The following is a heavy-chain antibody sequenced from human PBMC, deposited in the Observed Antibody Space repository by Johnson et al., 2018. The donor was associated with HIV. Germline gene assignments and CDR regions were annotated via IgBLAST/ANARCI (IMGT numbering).Heavy chain of an antibody. J-gene: IGHJ3*02. CDR2: ISFDGGTK. V-gene: IGHV3-30*04. CDR1: GFTFGSYA. Sequence: QVQLVESGGGVVQPGRSLRLSCAASGFTFGSYAMHWVRQAPGKGLEWVALISFDGGTKYYADSVQGRFIISRDDSKNTLYLQMNSLRAEDTAVYYCARDPRLGELKIDRRGYAFDIWGQGTMVTVSS. CDR3: ARDPRLGELKIDRRGYAFDI. D-gene: IGHD3-16*01.